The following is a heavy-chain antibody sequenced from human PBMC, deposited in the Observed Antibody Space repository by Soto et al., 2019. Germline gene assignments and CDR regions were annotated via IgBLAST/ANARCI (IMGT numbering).Heavy chain of an antibody. J-gene: IGHJ5*02. CDR1: GGSISSSNW. V-gene: IGHV4-4*02. CDR3: ARATLGGGYSYGYWFDP. Sequence: PSETRSLNGAVSGGSISSSNWGGWVRQPPGKGLEWIGEIYHSGSTNYNPSLKSRVTISVDRSKNQFSLKLSSVTAADTAVYYCARATLGGGYSYGYWFDPWGQGTLVTSPQ. D-gene: IGHD5-18*01. CDR2: IYHSGST.